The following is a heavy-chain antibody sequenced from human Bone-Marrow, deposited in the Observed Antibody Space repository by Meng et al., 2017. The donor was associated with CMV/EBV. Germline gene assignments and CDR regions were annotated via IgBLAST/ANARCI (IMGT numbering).Heavy chain of an antibody. V-gene: IGHV1-69*10. CDR1: GGTFSNNG. Sequence: SVKISCKASGGTFSNNGFSWVRQAPGQGLEWMGGIIPILGIANYTQKFQGRVTITADKSTTTVYMELSSLRSEDTAVYYCARDLDIAVANHFDYWGQGTLVTVSS. J-gene: IGHJ4*02. CDR3: ARDLDIAVANHFDY. D-gene: IGHD6-19*01. CDR2: IIPILGIA.